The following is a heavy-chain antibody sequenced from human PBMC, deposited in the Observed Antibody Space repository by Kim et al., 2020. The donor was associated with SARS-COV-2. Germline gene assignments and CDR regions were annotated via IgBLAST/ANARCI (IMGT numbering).Heavy chain of an antibody. J-gene: IGHJ3*01. CDR2: IKEDASER. V-gene: IGHV3-7*01. D-gene: IGHD3-22*01. Sequence: GGSLRLSCAASGFTFSIYWMTWARQAPGKGLEWVANIKEDASERHYVDSVKGRFTISRDNVKNSVYLQMNNLRGEDTAVYYCATSMKPGGYDVWGQGTMVTVSS. CDR3: ATSMKPGGYDV. CDR1: GFTFSIYW.